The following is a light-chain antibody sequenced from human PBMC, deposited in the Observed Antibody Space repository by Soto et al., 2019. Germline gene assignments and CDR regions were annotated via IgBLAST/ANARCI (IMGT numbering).Light chain of an antibody. CDR1: QGITNG. CDR3: QQYSSYWT. V-gene: IGKV1D-16*01. Sequence: DIQMTQSPSSVSASVGDSVTMTCRASQGITNGLAWYQQKPGKAPKPLIYGASSLQSGVPSRFSGGGSGTEFILTITGLQTEDFATYYCQQYSSYWTFAQGTKVEIK. J-gene: IGKJ1*01. CDR2: GAS.